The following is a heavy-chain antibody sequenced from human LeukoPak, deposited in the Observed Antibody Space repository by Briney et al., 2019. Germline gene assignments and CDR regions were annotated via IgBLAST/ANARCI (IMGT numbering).Heavy chain of an antibody. CDR2: IYHSGTT. CDR3: ARGSLRYFDWHKGFDY. Sequence: PSETLSLTRAVSGYSISNSYYWGWIRQPPGKGLEWIGSIYHSGTTYYNPSLKSRVTISVDTSKNQFSLKLTSVTAADTAVYYCARGSLRYFDWHKGFDYWGQGTLVTVSS. CDR1: GYSISNSYY. D-gene: IGHD3-9*01. V-gene: IGHV4-38-2*01. J-gene: IGHJ4*02.